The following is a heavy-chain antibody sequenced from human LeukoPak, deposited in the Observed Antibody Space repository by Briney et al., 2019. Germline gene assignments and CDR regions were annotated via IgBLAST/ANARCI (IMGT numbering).Heavy chain of an antibody. D-gene: IGHD3-22*01. CDR1: GFTFSSYA. J-gene: IGHJ4*02. V-gene: IGHV3-23*01. CDR2: IGGSGGST. CDR3: AKDLRVIVVVITALDY. Sequence: GGSLRLSCAASGFTFSSYAMSWVRQAPGKGLEWVSAIGGSGGSTYYADSVKGRFTISRDNSKNTLYLQMNSLRAEDTAVYYCAKDLRVIVVVITALDYWGQGTLVTVSS.